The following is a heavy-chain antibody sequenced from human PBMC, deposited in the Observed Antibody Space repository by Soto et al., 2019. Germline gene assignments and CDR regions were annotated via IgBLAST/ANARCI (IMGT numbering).Heavy chain of an antibody. V-gene: IGHV3-23*05. CDR3: AKGGYNYGFLFDC. CDR2: IDNSGGIT. CDR1: GFTFSTYA. J-gene: IGHJ4*02. D-gene: IGHD5-18*01. Sequence: PGGSMRVSCAASGFTFSTYARSCVRQDTGKGLEWVSTIDNSGGITYYADSVKGRFTISRDNSKNTLYLQMNSLRAEDTAVYYCAKGGYNYGFLFDCWGQGTLVTVSS.